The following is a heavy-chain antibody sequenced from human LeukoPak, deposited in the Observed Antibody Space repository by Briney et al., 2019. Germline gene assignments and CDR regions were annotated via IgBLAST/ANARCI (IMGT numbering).Heavy chain of an antibody. CDR1: GFIFRNYN. CDR2: ISSGSNYI. J-gene: IGHJ4*02. D-gene: IGHD1-7*01. Sequence: GGSPRLSCAASGFIFRNYNMNWVRQAPGKGLEWVSSISSGSNYIYYADSVKGRFTISRDNSKNTLYLQMNSLRAEDTAVYYCAKGMAGTTPHYFDYWGQGTLVTVSS. CDR3: AKGMAGTTPHYFDY. V-gene: IGHV3-21*04.